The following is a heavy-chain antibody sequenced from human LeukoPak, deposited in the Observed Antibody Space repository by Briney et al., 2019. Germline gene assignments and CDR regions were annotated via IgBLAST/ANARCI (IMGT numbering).Heavy chain of an antibody. Sequence: SETLSLTCAVSGGSISSGGYSWTWIRQPLGKGLERIGYIFHSGSTYYNPSLKSRVTISIDRSKNQFSLELISVTAADTAVYYCARDGAYCSSTSCYTGGYYYYYGMDVWGQGTTVTVSS. V-gene: IGHV4-30-2*01. CDR3: ARDGAYCSSTSCYTGGYYYYYGMDV. CDR1: GGSISSGGYS. J-gene: IGHJ6*02. CDR2: IFHSGST. D-gene: IGHD2-2*02.